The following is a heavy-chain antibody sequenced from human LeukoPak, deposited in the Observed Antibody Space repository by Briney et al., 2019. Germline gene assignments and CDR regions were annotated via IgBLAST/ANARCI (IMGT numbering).Heavy chain of an antibody. V-gene: IGHV4-39*01. CDR2: IYHSGTT. CDR1: GGSISSSSYY. CDR3: ARRFSGSNFDY. D-gene: IGHD1-26*01. Sequence: SETLSLTCTVSGGSISSSSYYWGWIRQPPGKGLEWIGNIYHSGTTFYNPSLKSRITISVDTSKNQFSLKLSSVTAADTAIYYCARRFSGSNFDYWGQGTLVTVSS. J-gene: IGHJ4*02.